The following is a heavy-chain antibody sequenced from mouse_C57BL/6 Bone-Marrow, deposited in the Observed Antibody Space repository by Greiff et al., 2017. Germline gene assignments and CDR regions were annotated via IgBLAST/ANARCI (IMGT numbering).Heavy chain of an antibody. Sequence: EVQLQQSVAELVRPGASVKLSCTASGFNIKNTSMHWVKQRPEQGLEWIGRIDPANGNTKYAPKFQGKATITADTSSNTAYLQLSSLTSEDTAIYYCARSEGSRQGDYAMDYWGQGTSVTVSS. D-gene: IGHD3-3*01. CDR1: GFNIKNTS. J-gene: IGHJ4*01. V-gene: IGHV14-3*01. CDR2: IDPANGNT. CDR3: ARSEGSRQGDYAMDY.